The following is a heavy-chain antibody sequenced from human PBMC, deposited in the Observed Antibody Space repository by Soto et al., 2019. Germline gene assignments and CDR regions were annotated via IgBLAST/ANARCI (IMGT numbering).Heavy chain of an antibody. CDR2: ISYDGSNK. CDR1: GFTFSSYA. D-gene: IGHD3-22*01. J-gene: IGHJ4*02. Sequence: GGSLRLSCAASGFTFSSYAMHWVRQAPGKGLEWVAVISYDGSNKYYADSVKGRFTISRDNSKNTLYLQMNSLRAEDTAVYYCAINTYDSSSYFDYWGQGTLVTVSS. V-gene: IGHV3-30-3*01. CDR3: AINTYDSSSYFDY.